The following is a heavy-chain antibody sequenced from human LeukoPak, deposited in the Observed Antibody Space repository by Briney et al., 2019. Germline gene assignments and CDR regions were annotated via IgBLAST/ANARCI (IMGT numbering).Heavy chain of an antibody. D-gene: IGHD3-16*02. V-gene: IGHV3-21*06. CDR2: LSSSGTYT. J-gene: IGHJ5*02. CDR3: ANHDYVWGSFRS. CDR1: GFPFSRYS. Sequence: GGSLRLSCAVSGFPFSRYSLSWVRQAPGKGLEWVSSLSSSGTYTRYTDSVRGRFTISRDNANNSLYLQMNSLRAEDTAVYHCANHDYVWGSFRSWGQGTLVIVSS.